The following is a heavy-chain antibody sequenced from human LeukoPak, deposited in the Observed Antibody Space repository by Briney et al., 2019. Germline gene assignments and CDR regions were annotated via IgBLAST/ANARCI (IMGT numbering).Heavy chain of an antibody. Sequence: GGSLRLSCAASAFTFSTSGMHWVRQAPGKGLEWVAFIWSDGSNEYYADSVKGRFTISRDNSKNTLYLQMNSLRAEDTAVYYCAREGGSYHYFDYWGQGTLVTVSS. CDR3: AREGGSYHYFDY. CDR1: AFTFSTSG. CDR2: IWSDGSNE. J-gene: IGHJ4*02. V-gene: IGHV3-33*01. D-gene: IGHD1-26*01.